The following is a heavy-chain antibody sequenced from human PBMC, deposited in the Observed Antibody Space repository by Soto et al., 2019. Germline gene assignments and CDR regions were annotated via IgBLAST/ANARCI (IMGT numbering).Heavy chain of an antibody. CDR1: GGSLSGYY. CDR2: INHSGSI. J-gene: IGHJ5*02. V-gene: IGHV4-34*01. D-gene: IGHD3-3*01. Sequence: SETLSPTCAVSGGSLSGYYWSWIRQPPGKGLEWIGEINHSGSIKYNPSLKSRVTISEDTSKNQFSLILSSVTASDTAVYYCARGFLEWLRHWFDPWGQGTLVTVSS. CDR3: ARGFLEWLRHWFDP.